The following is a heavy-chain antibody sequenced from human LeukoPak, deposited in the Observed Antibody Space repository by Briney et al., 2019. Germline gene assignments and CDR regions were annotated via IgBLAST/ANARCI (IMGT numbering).Heavy chain of an antibody. Sequence: PGRSLRLSCAASGFTFSSYAMHWVRQAPGKGLEWVAVISYDGSNKYYADSVKGRFTISRDNSQNTLYLQMNSLRAEDTAVYYCTLSLRTPGNYWGQGTLVTVSP. V-gene: IGHV3-30-3*01. CDR1: GFTFSSYA. CDR2: ISYDGSNK. D-gene: IGHD2/OR15-2a*01. CDR3: TLSLRTPGNY. J-gene: IGHJ4*02.